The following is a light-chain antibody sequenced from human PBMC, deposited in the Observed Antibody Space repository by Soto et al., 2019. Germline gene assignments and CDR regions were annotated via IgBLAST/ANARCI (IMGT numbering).Light chain of an antibody. Sequence: EIVLTQSPGTLSLSPGERATLSCRASQSVSSNFLAWYQQKPGQPPRLLMYGASSRATSIPDRFSGSGSGTDCTLTISRLEPEDFAVYYCQHYGPPRYTFGQGTKLDIK. V-gene: IGKV3-20*01. CDR2: GAS. CDR1: QSVSSNF. CDR3: QHYGPPRYT. J-gene: IGKJ2*01.